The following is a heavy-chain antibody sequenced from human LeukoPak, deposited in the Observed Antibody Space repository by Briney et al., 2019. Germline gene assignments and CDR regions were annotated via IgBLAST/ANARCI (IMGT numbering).Heavy chain of an antibody. J-gene: IGHJ4*02. V-gene: IGHV3-23*01. CDR3: AKYESRAFNSPLDF. CDR1: GFTFSIYA. CDR2: ISGRDGST. D-gene: IGHD2-8*01. Sequence: PGGSLRLSCAASGFTFSIYAVSWARQPPGKGLEWLSSISGRDGSTYYADSVKGRFTISRDNSKNTLYLQVNSLRAEDTAVYYCAKYESRAFNSPLDFWGQGTLVTVSS.